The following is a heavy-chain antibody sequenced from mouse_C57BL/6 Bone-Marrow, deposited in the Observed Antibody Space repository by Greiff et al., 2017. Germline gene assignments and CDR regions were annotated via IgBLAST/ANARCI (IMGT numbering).Heavy chain of an antibody. J-gene: IGHJ2*01. CDR3: ARSHYGNYDDYFDY. D-gene: IGHD2-1*01. CDR2: LYPGSGNT. CDR1: GYTFTDYY. Sequence: VQLHQSGAELVRPGASVKLSCKASGYTFTDYYINWVKQRPGQGLEWIARLYPGSGNTYYNEKFKCKATLTAEQSSSTAYMQLSSLTSEDSAVYFCARSHYGNYDDYFDYWGQGTTLTVSS. V-gene: IGHV1-76*01.